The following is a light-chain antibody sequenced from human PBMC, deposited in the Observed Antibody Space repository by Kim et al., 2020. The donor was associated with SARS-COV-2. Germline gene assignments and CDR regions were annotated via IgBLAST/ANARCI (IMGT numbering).Light chain of an antibody. J-gene: IGKJ4*01. CDR3: HPSANWPALT. CDR1: QNIGRY. V-gene: IGKV3-11*01. CDR2: EVF. Sequence: PGDRAILSCRASQNIGRYLAWYQQRPGQATSLLIYEVFYRAAGVPARFSGNGSETDYTLTITSLEPDDFAVYYCHPSANWPALTFGGGTKVEIK.